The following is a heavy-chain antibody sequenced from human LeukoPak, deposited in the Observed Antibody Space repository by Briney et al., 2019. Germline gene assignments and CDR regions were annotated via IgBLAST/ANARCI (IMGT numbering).Heavy chain of an antibody. D-gene: IGHD1-26*01. CDR3: AKNRARREY. Sequence: GGSLRLSCGASGFSFSSYAMSWVLQAPGKGLEWVSAISGSGGSTYYADSVKGRFTISRDNSKNTLYLQMNSLRAEDTAVYYCAKNRARREYWGQGTLVTVSS. CDR1: GFSFSSYA. CDR2: ISGSGGST. V-gene: IGHV3-23*01. J-gene: IGHJ4*02.